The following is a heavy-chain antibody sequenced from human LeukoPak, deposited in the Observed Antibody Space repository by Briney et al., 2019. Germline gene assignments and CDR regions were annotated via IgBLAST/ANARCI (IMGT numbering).Heavy chain of an antibody. Sequence: PGRSLRLSCAASGFTFSSYAMSWVRQAPGKGLEWVSAISGSGGSTYYADSVKGRFTISRDNSKNTLYLQMNSLRAEDTAVYYCAKRAREDFWVNWFDPWGQGTLVTVSS. D-gene: IGHD3-3*01. CDR3: AKRAREDFWVNWFDP. V-gene: IGHV3-23*01. J-gene: IGHJ5*02. CDR2: ISGSGGST. CDR1: GFTFSSYA.